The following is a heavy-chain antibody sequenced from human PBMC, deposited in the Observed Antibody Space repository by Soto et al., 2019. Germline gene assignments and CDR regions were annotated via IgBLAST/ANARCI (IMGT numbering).Heavy chain of an antibody. J-gene: IGHJ4*02. CDR1: GGSISSGDYY. Sequence: SETLSLTCTVSGGSISSGDYYWSWIRQPPGKGLEWIGYIYYSGSTYYNPSLKSRVTISVDTSKNQFSLKLSSVTAADTAVYYCASAETTVVSAIYFDYWGQGTLVTVSS. D-gene: IGHD4-17*01. CDR3: ASAETTVVSAIYFDY. CDR2: IYYSGST. V-gene: IGHV4-30-4*01.